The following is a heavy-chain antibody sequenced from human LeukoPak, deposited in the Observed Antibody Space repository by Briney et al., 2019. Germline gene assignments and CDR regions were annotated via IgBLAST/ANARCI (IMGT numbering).Heavy chain of an antibody. CDR2: IDQDGREK. CDR3: ARGRYLDWLPYFFDY. V-gene: IGHV3-7*01. J-gene: IGHJ4*02. D-gene: IGHD3-9*01. CDR1: GFTFTIYW. Sequence: GGSLRLFCAASGFTFTIYWMSWVRQAPGKGLEWVANIDQDGREKSFVDSVRGRFSISRDNAKNTLYLQMNSLRVEDTAVYYCARGRYLDWLPYFFDYWGQGTLVTVSS.